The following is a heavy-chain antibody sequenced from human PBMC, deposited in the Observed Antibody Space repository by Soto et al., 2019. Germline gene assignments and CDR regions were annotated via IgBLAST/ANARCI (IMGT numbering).Heavy chain of an antibody. V-gene: IGHV3-74*01. CDR2: INTDGSGT. CDR3: ARGASGYSYG. Sequence: EVQLVESGGGLVQPGGSLRLSCAASGFNFSNYWMHWVRQAPGKGLVWVSRINTDGSGTTYADSVKGRFTMSIDNAKNTLYLQMNGLRAEDTAVYYCARGASGYSYGWGQGTLVTVSS. J-gene: IGHJ4*02. CDR1: GFNFSNYW. D-gene: IGHD5-18*01.